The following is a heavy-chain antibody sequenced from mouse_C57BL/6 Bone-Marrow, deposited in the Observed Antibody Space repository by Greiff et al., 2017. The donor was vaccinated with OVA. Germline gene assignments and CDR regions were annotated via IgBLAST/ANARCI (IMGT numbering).Heavy chain of an antibody. V-gene: IGHV1-81*01. J-gene: IGHJ2*01. CDR1: GYTFTSYG. Sequence: QVQLKQSGAELARPGASVKLSCKASGYTFTSYGISWVKQRTGQGLEWIGEIYPRSGNTYYNEKFKGKATLTADKSSSTAYMELRSLTSEDSAVYFCASKTTVVASYYFDYWGQGTTLTVSS. CDR3: ASKTTVVASYYFDY. CDR2: IYPRSGNT. D-gene: IGHD1-1*01.